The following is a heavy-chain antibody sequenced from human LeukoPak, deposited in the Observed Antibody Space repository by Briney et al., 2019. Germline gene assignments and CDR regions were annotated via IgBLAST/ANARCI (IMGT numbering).Heavy chain of an antibody. D-gene: IGHD6-25*01. CDR3: ASSRIAAGAIVY. CDR2: MYNSGGA. V-gene: IGHV4-4*07. Sequence: PSETLSLTCSVSGGSITSYHWNWIRQAAGKGLEWIGRMYNSGGATYDSSLQSRVSMSADTSKNQLSLKVTSVTAADTATYYCASSRIAAGAIVYWGQGILVTVSS. CDR1: GGSITSYH. J-gene: IGHJ4*02.